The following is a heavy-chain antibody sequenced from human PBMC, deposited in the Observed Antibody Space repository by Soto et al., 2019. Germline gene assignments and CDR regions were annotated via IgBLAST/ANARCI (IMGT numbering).Heavy chain of an antibody. CDR3: ARGGGYRFDY. CDR2: IKTDGTVT. V-gene: IGHV3-74*01. D-gene: IGHD1-26*01. J-gene: IGHJ4*02. CDR1: GFTFSSYW. Sequence: PGGSLRLSCVGSGFTFSSYWVHWVRQAPGKGLVWVSLIKTDGTVTNYADSVKGRFTISRDNAKNTLYLQMDSLRDEDTAVYYCARGGGYRFDYWGQGTVVTAPQ.